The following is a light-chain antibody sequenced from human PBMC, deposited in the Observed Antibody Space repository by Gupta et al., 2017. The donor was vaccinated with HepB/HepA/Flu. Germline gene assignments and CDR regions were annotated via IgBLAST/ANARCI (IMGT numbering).Light chain of an antibody. Sequence: QSVLTQPPSASGIPGQRVTISCSGSTSNIGSNTVNWYRQVPGTAPKLLICANDQRPSGVPDRFSGYKSGTSASLDIRGLQSDDEGDYYWVSWDDRLSGLLFGGGTKVTVL. V-gene: IGLV1-44*01. CDR2: AND. CDR1: TSNIGSNT. J-gene: IGLJ3*02. CDR3: VSWDDRLSGLL.